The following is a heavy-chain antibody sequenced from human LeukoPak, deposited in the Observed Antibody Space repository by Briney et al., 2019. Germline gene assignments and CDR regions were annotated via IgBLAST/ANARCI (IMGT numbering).Heavy chain of an antibody. CDR1: GFTFSTYW. Sequence: GGSLRPSCAVSGFTFSTYWMHWVRQAPGKGLVWVSRINTDGTITNYADSVKGRFTISRDNAKNMLHLQMNSLRADDTAVYYCSRSTFGQYDYWGQGTLVTVSS. J-gene: IGHJ4*02. V-gene: IGHV3-74*01. CDR3: SRSTFGQYDY. D-gene: IGHD3-16*01. CDR2: INTDGTIT.